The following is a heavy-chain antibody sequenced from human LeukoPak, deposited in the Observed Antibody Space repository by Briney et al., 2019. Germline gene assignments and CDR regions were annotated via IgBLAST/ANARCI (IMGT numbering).Heavy chain of an antibody. D-gene: IGHD5-12*01. J-gene: IGHJ4*02. CDR3: AKGNSRYDSLDY. CDR1: RFTFSSYG. V-gene: IGHV3-30*02. CDR2: IRYDGSNK. Sequence: GGSLRLSCAASRFTFSSYGMHSVRQAPGKGLEWVAFIRYDGSNKYYADSVKGRFTISRDNSKNTLYLQMNSLRAEDTAVYYCAKGNSRYDSLDYWGQGTLVTVSS.